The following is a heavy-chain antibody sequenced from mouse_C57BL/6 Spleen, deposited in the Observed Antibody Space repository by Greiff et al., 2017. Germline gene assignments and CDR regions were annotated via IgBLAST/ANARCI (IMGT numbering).Heavy chain of an antibody. CDR1: GFTFTDYY. Sequence: EVHLVESGGGLVQPGGSLSLSCAASGFTFTDYYMSWVRQPPGQALEWLGFIRNKANGYTTEYSASVKGRFTISRDNSPSILYLQMNALRAKARVTYYNARTGYGNDHYYAMEEGGEGNSETVSS. J-gene: IGHJ4*01. D-gene: IGHD2-2*01. V-gene: IGHV7-3*01. CDR3: ARTGYGNDHYYAMEE. CDR2: IRNKANGYTT.